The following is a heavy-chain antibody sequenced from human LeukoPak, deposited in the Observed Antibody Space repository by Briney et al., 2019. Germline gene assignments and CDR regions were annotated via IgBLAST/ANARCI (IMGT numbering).Heavy chain of an antibody. V-gene: IGHV3-49*04. CDR1: GFTFGDYA. D-gene: IGHD2-2*01. Sequence: GGSLRLSCTASGFTFGDYAMSWVRQAPGKGLEWVGFIRSKVYGGTTEYAASVKGRFTISRDDSKSIAYLQMNSLKTEDTAVYYCSSYCTSTSCYDYWGQETLVTVSS. J-gene: IGHJ4*02. CDR2: IRSKVYGGTT. CDR3: SSYCTSTSCYDY.